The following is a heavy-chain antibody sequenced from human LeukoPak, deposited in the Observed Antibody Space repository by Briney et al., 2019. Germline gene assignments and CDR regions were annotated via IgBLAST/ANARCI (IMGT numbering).Heavy chain of an antibody. CDR3: ARSPSSGWYPGGVY. Sequence: GGSLRLSCAASGSTFSSYSMNWVRQAPGKGLEWVSSISSSGNYIYYADSVKGRFTIFRDNAKNSLYLQINSLRAEDTAVYYCARSPSSGWYPGGVYWGQGTLVTVSS. CDR2: ISSSGNYI. D-gene: IGHD6-19*01. V-gene: IGHV3-21*01. CDR1: GSTFSSYS. J-gene: IGHJ4*02.